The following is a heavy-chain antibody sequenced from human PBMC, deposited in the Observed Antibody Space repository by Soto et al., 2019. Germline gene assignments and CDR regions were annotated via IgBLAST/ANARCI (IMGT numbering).Heavy chain of an antibody. CDR3: ARDHSSGWYWFDP. J-gene: IGHJ5*02. D-gene: IGHD6-19*01. V-gene: IGHV1-18*01. Sequence: QVQLVQSGAEVKKPGASVKVSCKASGYTFTSYGISWVRQAPGQGLEWMGWISAYNGNTNYAQKLQGRVTMTTDTSTSRAYMELRSLISDATAVYYFARDHSSGWYWFDPWCEGTLVTGSS. CDR1: GYTFTSYG. CDR2: ISAYNGNT.